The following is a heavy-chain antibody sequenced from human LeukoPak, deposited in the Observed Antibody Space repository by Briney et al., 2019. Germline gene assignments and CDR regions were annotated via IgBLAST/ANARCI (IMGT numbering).Heavy chain of an antibody. Sequence: GRSLRLSCAASGFTFSSYGMHWVRQAPGKGLEWVAVIWYDGSNKYYADSVKGRFTISRDNSKNTLYLQMNSLRAEDTAVYYCARDLAPWDYYYYGMDVWGQGTTVTVSS. CDR1: GFTFSSYG. D-gene: IGHD7-27*01. CDR2: IWYDGSNK. V-gene: IGHV3-33*01. J-gene: IGHJ6*02. CDR3: ARDLAPWDYYYYGMDV.